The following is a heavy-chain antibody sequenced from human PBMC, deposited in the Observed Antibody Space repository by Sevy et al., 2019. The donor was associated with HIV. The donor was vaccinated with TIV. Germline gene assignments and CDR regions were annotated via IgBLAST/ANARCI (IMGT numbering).Heavy chain of an antibody. D-gene: IGHD3-22*01. CDR1: GYTLTELS. Sequence: ASVKVSCKVSGYTLTELSMHWLRQAPGKGLEWVGTFDPEDGKRIYAQKFKGRLTMTEDTSTETAYMELNSLRSDDTAVYYCATTKDYYDSSGYPFDYWGQGTQVTVSS. V-gene: IGHV1-24*01. CDR3: ATTKDYYDSSGYPFDY. J-gene: IGHJ4*02. CDR2: FDPEDGKR.